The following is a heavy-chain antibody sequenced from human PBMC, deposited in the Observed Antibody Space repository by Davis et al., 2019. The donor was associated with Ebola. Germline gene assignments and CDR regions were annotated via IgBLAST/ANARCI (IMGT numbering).Heavy chain of an antibody. CDR2: IYFNGNT. J-gene: IGHJ4*02. CDR1: GGSISSGDYY. Sequence: SETLSLTCTVSGGSISSGDYYWSWIRQSPGRGLEWIGYIYFNGNTFYNPSLKSRLTISIDTSKTQFSLKLSSVTAADTALYYCASGLGGNFFDFWGQGTLVTVSS. D-gene: IGHD3/OR15-3a*01. CDR3: ASGLGGNFFDF. V-gene: IGHV4-30-4*01.